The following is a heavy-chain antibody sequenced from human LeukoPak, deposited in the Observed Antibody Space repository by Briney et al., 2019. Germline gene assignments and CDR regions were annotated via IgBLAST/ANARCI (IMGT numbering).Heavy chain of an antibody. CDR3: ARAPYSSSWYFDY. D-gene: IGHD6-13*01. Sequence: GGSLRLSCAASGFTVSSSYMTWVRQAPGKGLEWVSVIYSGGSTHYAGSVKGRFTIPRDNSKNTVYLQMNSLRAEDTAVYHCARAPYSSSWYFDYWGQGTLVTVSS. CDR1: GFTVSSSY. J-gene: IGHJ4*02. CDR2: IYSGGST. V-gene: IGHV3-66*01.